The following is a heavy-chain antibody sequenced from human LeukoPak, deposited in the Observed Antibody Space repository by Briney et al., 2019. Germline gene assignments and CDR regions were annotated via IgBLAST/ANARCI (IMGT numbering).Heavy chain of an antibody. J-gene: IGHJ4*02. CDR3: AKEIGALRPFDY. V-gene: IGHV3-23*01. CDR2: ISGSGGST. Sequence: PGGSLRLSCAASGFTFSSYGMHWVRQAPGKGLEWVSAISGSGGSTFYADSVKGRFTISRDNPKNTLYLQMSSPRAEDTAVYYCAKEIGALRPFDYWGQGTLVTVSS. D-gene: IGHD5-12*01. CDR1: GFTFSSYG.